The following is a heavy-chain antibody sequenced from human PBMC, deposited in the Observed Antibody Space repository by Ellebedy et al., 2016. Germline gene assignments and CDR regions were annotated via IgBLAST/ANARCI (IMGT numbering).Heavy chain of an antibody. Sequence: GESLKISCAASGFTFSSYWMSWVRQAPGKGLEWVANIKQDGSKKYHVDSVKGRFTISRDNARNSLYLQMNSLRAEDTAVYYCASLGGRQRYSDWGQGTLVTVST. CDR3: ASLGGRQRYSD. CDR1: GFTFSSYW. CDR2: IKQDGSKK. V-gene: IGHV3-7*01. J-gene: IGHJ4*02. D-gene: IGHD6-6*01.